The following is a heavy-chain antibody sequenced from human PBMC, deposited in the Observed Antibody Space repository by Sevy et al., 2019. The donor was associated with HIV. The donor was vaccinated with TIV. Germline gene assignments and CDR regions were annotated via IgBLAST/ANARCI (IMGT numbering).Heavy chain of an antibody. CDR1: GFTFGSYN. Sequence: GGSLRLSCAASGFTFGSYNMNWVRQAPGKGLEWVSSISSSSTYIYYADSVQGRFTISRDNAKNSLFLQMNSLRAEDTAVYHCARDFGPGIAAAPDLWGRGTLVTVSS. CDR3: ARDFGPGIAAAPDL. CDR2: ISSSSTYI. V-gene: IGHV3-21*01. J-gene: IGHJ2*01. D-gene: IGHD6-13*01.